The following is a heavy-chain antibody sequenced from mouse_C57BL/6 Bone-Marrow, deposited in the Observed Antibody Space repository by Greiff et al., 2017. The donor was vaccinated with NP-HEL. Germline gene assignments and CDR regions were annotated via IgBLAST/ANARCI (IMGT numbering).Heavy chain of an antibody. CDR1: GYAFSSYW. V-gene: IGHV1-80*01. CDR2: IYPGDGDT. Sequence: VQLVESGAELVKPGASVKISCKASGYAFSSYWMNWVKQRPGKGLEWIGQIYPGDGDTNYNGKFKGKATLTADKSSSTAYMQLSSLTSEDSAVYFCARGGYYGSSYFDYWGQGTTLTVSS. D-gene: IGHD1-1*01. J-gene: IGHJ2*01. CDR3: ARGGYYGSSYFDY.